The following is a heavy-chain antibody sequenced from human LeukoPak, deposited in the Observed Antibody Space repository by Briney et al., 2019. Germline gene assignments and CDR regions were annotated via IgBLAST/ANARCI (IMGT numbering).Heavy chain of an antibody. V-gene: IGHV4-39*07. CDR1: GDSISSGNNY. J-gene: IGHJ4*02. Sequence: KASETLSLTCTVSGDSISSGNNYWGWIRQPPGKGLEWIVSVYHSGSTYYNPSLKSRVAISVDASQNQFSLKLSSVTAADTAVYYCARGYVKNFDYWGQGTLVTVSS. CDR2: VYHSGST. CDR3: ARGYVKNFDY. D-gene: IGHD5-12*01.